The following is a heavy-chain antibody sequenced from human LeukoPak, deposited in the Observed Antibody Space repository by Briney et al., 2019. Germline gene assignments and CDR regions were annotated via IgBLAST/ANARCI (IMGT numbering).Heavy chain of an antibody. CDR3: ATLSYDVWTGINWFDP. CDR2: IRTSGNT. Sequence: PGGSLRLSCAASGFIFSSYAISWVRQAPGKGLEWVSGIRTSGNTYYPDSVKGRFTISRDISKKTVYLQMNSLRAEDSAVYYCATLSYDVWTGINWFDPWGQGTLVTVSS. J-gene: IGHJ5*02. D-gene: IGHD3-3*01. V-gene: IGHV3-23*01. CDR1: GFIFSSYA.